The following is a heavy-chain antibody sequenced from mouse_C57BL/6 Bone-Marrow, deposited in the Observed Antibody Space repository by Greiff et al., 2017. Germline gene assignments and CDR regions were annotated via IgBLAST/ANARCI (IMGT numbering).Heavy chain of an antibody. J-gene: IGHJ4*01. CDR2: IYPGGGYT. Sequence: VQLQQSGAELVRPGTSVKMSCKASGYTFTNYWIGWAKQRPGHGLEWIGDIYPGGGYTNYNEKFKGKATLTADKSSSTAYMQFSSLTSEDSALYYCARYYSNYDAMDYWGQGTSVTVSS. CDR1: GYTFTNYW. CDR3: ARYYSNYDAMDY. V-gene: IGHV1-63*01. D-gene: IGHD2-5*01.